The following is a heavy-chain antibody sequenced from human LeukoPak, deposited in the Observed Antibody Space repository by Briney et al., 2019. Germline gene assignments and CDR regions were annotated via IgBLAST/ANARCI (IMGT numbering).Heavy chain of an antibody. J-gene: IGHJ6*03. CDR1: GYTFTGYY. D-gene: IGHD3-16*01. CDR2: INPNSGGT. CDR3: ARDGGPDPYYYYYMDV. Sequence: GASVKVSCKASGYTFTGYYMHWVRQPPGQGLEWMGWINPNSGGTNYAQKFQGRVTLTRDTSISTAYMELSRPRSDDTAVYFCARDGGPDPYYYYYMDVRGKGTTVTVSS. V-gene: IGHV1-2*02.